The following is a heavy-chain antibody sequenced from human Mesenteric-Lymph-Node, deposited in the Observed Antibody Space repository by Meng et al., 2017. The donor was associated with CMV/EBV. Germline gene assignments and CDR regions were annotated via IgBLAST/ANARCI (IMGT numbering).Heavy chain of an antibody. Sequence: SETLSLTCTVSGDSISRYYWSWIRQAPGKGLEWIGYIYYSGSTNYNPSLKSRVTISVDTSKNQFSLKLSSVTAADTAIYYCAREGNTIFGGIDYWGQGTLVTVSS. V-gene: IGHV4-59*01. CDR2: IYYSGST. D-gene: IGHD3-3*01. J-gene: IGHJ4*02. CDR3: AREGNTIFGGIDY. CDR1: GDSISRYY.